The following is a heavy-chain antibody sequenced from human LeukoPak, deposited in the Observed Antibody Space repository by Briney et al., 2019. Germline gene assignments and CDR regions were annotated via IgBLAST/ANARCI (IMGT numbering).Heavy chain of an antibody. CDR2: IYSGGST. J-gene: IGHJ4*02. D-gene: IGHD4-17*01. CDR3: ARVVDHDYGDYYLDY. Sequence: GGSLRLSCAASGFIFSSYGMSWVRQAPGKGLECISVIYSGGSTYYADSVKGRLTISRDNSKNTLCLQMNSLRAEDTAVYYCARVVDHDYGDYYLDYWGQGTLVTVSS. CDR1: GFIFSSYG. V-gene: IGHV3-53*01.